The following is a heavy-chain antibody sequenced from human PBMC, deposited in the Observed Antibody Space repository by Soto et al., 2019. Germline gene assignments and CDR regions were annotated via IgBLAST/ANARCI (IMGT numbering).Heavy chain of an antibody. CDR1: GFTFSSYD. V-gene: IGHV3-13*04. CDR2: VGTAGDT. Sequence: EVPLVESGGGLVQPGGSLRLSCAASGFTFSSYDMHWVRQATGKGLEWVSAVGTAGDTYYPGSVKGRFTISRENAKNSLYLQMSSLRAGDTAVYYCGRGDCSGGSCYFYYYGMDVWGQGTTVTVSS. CDR3: GRGDCSGGSCYFYYYGMDV. J-gene: IGHJ6*02. D-gene: IGHD2-15*01.